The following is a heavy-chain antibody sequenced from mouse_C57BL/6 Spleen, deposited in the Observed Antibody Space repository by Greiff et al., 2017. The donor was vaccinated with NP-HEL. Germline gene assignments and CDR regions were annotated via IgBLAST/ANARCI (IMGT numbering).Heavy chain of an antibody. CDR1: GFTFSSYT. CDR3: DLGCGSSLRFAY. V-gene: IGHV5-9*01. Sequence: EVKLVESGGGLVKPGGSLKLSCAASGFTFSSYTMSWVRQTPEKRLEWVATISGGGGNTYYPDSVKGRSTISRDNATNTLYLQRSRLRSEDAALYYCDLGCGSSLRFAYWGQGTLVTVSA. J-gene: IGHJ3*01. D-gene: IGHD1-1*01. CDR2: ISGGGGNT.